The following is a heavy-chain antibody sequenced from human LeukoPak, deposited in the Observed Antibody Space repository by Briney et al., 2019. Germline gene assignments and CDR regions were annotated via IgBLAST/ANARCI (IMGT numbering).Heavy chain of an antibody. V-gene: IGHV3-23*01. J-gene: IGHJ4*02. D-gene: IGHD3-3*01. CDR3: AKADVLRFLEWFLTHFDY. CDR1: GFTFSSYA. Sequence: PGGTLRLSCAASGFTFSSYAMSWVRQAPGKGLEWVSAISGSGGSTYYADSVKGRFTISRDNSKNTLYLQMNSLRAEDTAVYYCAKADVLRFLEWFLTHFDYWSQGTLVTVSS. CDR2: ISGSGGST.